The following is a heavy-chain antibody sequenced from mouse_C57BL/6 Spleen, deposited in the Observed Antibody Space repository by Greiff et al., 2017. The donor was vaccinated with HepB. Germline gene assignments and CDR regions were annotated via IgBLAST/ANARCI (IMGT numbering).Heavy chain of an antibody. J-gene: IGHJ2*01. V-gene: IGHV5-6*02. CDR2: ISSGGSNT. CDR3: ARRELYYFDY. Sequence: EVMLVESGGDLVKPGGSLKLSCAASGFTFSSYGMSWVRQTPDKRLEWVATISSGGSNTYYPDSVKGRYTIARDNAKNTLYLQMSSQNSEDTAMYYCARRELYYFDYWGQGTTLTVSS. D-gene: IGHD4-1*01. CDR1: GFTFSSYG.